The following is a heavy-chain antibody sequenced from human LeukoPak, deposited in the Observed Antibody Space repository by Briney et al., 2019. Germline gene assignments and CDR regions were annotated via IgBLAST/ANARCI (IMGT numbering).Heavy chain of an antibody. CDR1: GFTFSSYG. D-gene: IGHD4-11*01. J-gene: IGHJ4*02. Sequence: GGSLRLSCAASGFTFSSYGMHWVRQAPGKGLEWVAVIWYDGTNKYYADSVKGRFTISRDNSKNTLYLQMNSLRAEDTAVYYCGKNGNSNYVLDYWGQGTLVTVSS. CDR2: IWYDGTNK. V-gene: IGHV3-30*02. CDR3: GKNGNSNYVLDY.